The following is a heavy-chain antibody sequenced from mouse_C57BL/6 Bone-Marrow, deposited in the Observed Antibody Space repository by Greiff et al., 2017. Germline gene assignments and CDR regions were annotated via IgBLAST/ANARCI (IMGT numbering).Heavy chain of an antibody. CDR1: GYTFTSYW. D-gene: IGHD2-5*01. V-gene: IGHV1-55*01. J-gene: IGHJ1*03. CDR2: IYPGSGST. Sequence: QVQLQQPGAELVKPGASVKMSCKASGYTFTSYWITWVKQRPGQGLEWIGDIYPGSGSTNYNEKFKSKDTLTVATSSSTAYMQLSILTSEDSAVYYCARPYYSNYWYFDVWGTGTTVTVSS. CDR3: ARPYYSNYWYFDV.